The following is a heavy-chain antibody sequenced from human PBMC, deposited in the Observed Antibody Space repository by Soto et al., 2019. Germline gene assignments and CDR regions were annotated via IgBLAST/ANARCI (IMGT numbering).Heavy chain of an antibody. Sequence: QITLKESGPTLVKPTQTLTLTCTFSGFSLTTSGVGVGWIRQPPGQALEWLALIYWDDDKRYSPSIKSRLTITTDTSNNQVVITMTNMDPADTATSFCAHRTTTVTWWFDPWGQGTLVTVSS. CDR1: GFSLTTSGVG. CDR3: AHRTTTVTWWFDP. CDR2: IYWDDDK. D-gene: IGHD4-17*01. V-gene: IGHV2-5*02. J-gene: IGHJ5*02.